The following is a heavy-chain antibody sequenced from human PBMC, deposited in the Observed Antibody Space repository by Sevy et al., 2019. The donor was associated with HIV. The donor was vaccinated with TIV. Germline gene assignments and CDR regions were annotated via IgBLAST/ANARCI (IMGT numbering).Heavy chain of an antibody. V-gene: IGHV3-21*01. CDR2: ISSDNYI. D-gene: IGHD2-15*01. J-gene: IGHJ4*02. CDR1: GFIFSNYN. CDR3: ARKMELLVPDY. Sequence: GGYLRLSCAASGFIFSNYNMSWVRQAPGKGLEWVSYISSDNYIYKADSVKGRFTISRDNAKNSLYLQMNSLRAEDTAVYYCARKMELLVPDYWGQGTLVTVSS.